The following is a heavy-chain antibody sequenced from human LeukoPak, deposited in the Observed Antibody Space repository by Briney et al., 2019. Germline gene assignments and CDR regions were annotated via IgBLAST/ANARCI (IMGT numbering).Heavy chain of an antibody. V-gene: IGHV3-30*04. CDR3: ARGGSYFAYYFDY. CDR2: ISYDASHK. J-gene: IGHJ4*02. Sequence: GRSLRLSCAASGFTFSSYAMHWVRQAPGKGLEWVAVISYDASHKYYADSVKGRFTISRDNSKKTLFLQMNSLRADDTAVYSCARGGSYFAYYFDYWGQGTLVTVSS. CDR1: GFTFSSYA. D-gene: IGHD1-26*01.